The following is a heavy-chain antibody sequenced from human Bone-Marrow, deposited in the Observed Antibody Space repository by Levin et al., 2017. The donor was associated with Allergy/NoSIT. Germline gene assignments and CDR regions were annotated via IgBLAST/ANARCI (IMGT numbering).Heavy chain of an antibody. Sequence: GGSLRLSCAASGFTFSNYWMAWVRQAPGKGLEGVANIKEDGSEIYYVDSVKGRFTISRDDSKNAVYLQMNSLRAEDTAVYYCARDGSNGFDCWGQGTLVTVSS. J-gene: IGHJ4*02. CDR2: IKEDGSEI. CDR3: ARDGSNGFDC. D-gene: IGHD2-15*01. CDR1: GFTFSNYW. V-gene: IGHV3-7*01.